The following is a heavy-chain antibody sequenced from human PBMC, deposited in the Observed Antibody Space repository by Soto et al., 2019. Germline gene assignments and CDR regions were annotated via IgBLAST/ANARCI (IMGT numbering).Heavy chain of an antibody. CDR2: INPYGGSA. CDR1: EYTFTGYY. CDR3: ERRRGDYYDSTGNGYCFDY. V-gene: IGHV1-2*02. D-gene: IGHD3-22*01. J-gene: IGHJ4*02. Sequence: ASVKVSCQASEYTFTGYYIHWVRQAPGQGREWVGWINPYGGSAKYAQNFQGRVTMTRXTXXNXXXMXLXXLTYDDTAVFYCERRRGDYYDSTGNGYCFDYWGQ.